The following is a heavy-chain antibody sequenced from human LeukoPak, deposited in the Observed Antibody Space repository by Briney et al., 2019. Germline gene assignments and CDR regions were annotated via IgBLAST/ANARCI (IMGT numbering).Heavy chain of an antibody. Sequence: GGSLRLSCAASGFTFSKYWMLWVRQAPGKGLESVSRINTDGTVTTYADCVKGRFTVSRDNDDNTMFLQMNSVRDEDTAVYYCATKQWLAPPPDSWGQGTPVTVSS. CDR2: INTDGTVT. V-gene: IGHV3-74*01. J-gene: IGHJ4*02. D-gene: IGHD6-19*01. CDR3: ATKQWLAPPPDS. CDR1: GFTFSKYW.